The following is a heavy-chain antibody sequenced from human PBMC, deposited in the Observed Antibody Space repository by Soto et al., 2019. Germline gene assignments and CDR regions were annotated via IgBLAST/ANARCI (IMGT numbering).Heavy chain of an antibody. D-gene: IGHD1-7*01. J-gene: IGHJ3*02. CDR2: IYYSGST. CDR3: AGTGTTTDAFDI. V-gene: IGHV4-30-4*01. Sequence: QVQLQESGPGLVKPSQTLSLTCTVSGGSISSGDYYWRLIRPPPGKGLEWIGYIYYSGSTYYNPSLKSRVTISVDTSKNQFSLKLSSVTAADTAVYYCAGTGTTTDAFDIWGQGTMVTVSS. CDR1: GGSISSGDYY.